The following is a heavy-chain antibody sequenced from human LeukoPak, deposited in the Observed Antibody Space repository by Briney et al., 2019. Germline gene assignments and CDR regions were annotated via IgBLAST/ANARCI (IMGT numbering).Heavy chain of an antibody. CDR3: ASVGAMVRGVIID. Sequence: AGGSLRLSCAASGFTFSSYEMNWVRQAPGKGLEWVSYISSSGSTIYYADSVKGRFTISRDNAKNSLYLQMNSLRAEDTAVYYCASVGAMVRGVIIDWGQGTLVTVSS. D-gene: IGHD3-10*01. CDR1: GFTFSSYE. J-gene: IGHJ4*02. CDR2: ISSSGSTI. V-gene: IGHV3-48*03.